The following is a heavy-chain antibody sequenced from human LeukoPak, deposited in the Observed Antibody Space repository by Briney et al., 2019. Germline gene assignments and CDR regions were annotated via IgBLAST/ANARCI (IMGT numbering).Heavy chain of an antibody. CDR2: ISSSSSYI. J-gene: IGHJ4*02. CDR3: ARDSYDILTGDAGFDY. CDR1: GFTFSSYS. V-gene: IGHV3-21*01. D-gene: IGHD3-9*01. Sequence: PGGSLRLSCAASGFTFSSYSMNWVRQAPGKGLEWVSSISSSSSYIYYADSVKGRFTISRDNAKNSLYLQMNSLRAEDTAVYYCARDSYDILTGDAGFDYWGQGTLVTVSS.